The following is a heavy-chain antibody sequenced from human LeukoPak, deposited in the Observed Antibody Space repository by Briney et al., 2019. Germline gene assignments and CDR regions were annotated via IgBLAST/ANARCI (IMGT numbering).Heavy chain of an antibody. CDR2: IIPIFGTA. Sequence: GSSVKVSCKACGGTFSSYAISWVRQAPGQGLEWMGGIIPIFGTANYAQKFQGRVTITADESTSTAYMELSSLRFEDTAVYYCASIGGVIDSQGQTGDYWGQGTLVTVSS. J-gene: IGHJ4*02. CDR1: GGTFSSYA. V-gene: IGHV1-69*01. CDR3: ASIGGVIDSQGQTGDY. D-gene: IGHD3-16*02.